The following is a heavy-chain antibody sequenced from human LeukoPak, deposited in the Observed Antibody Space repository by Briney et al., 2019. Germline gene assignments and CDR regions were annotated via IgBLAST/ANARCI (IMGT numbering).Heavy chain of an antibody. D-gene: IGHD4-17*01. CDR2: INHSGST. CDR1: GGSFSGYY. CDR3: AIRTTAIDY. J-gene: IGHJ4*02. Sequence: PSETLSLTCAVYGGSFSGYYWSWIRQPPGKGLEWIGEINHSGSTNYNPSLKSRVTISVDTSKNQFSLKLSSVTAADTAAYYCAIRTTAIDYWGQGTLVTVSS. V-gene: IGHV4-34*01.